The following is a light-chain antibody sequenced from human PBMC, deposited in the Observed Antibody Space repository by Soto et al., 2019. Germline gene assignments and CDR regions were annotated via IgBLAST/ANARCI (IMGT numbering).Light chain of an antibody. CDR2: EVS. CDR3: TSYTSYSTLDV. CDR1: SSDVGGSNY. V-gene: IGLV2-14*01. J-gene: IGLJ1*01. Sequence: QSALTQPASVSGSPGQSITISCTGTSSDVGGSNYVSWYQQHPDKAPKLMIYEVSNRPSGVSNRFSGSKSGHTASLTISGLQSEDEADYFCTSYTSYSTLDVFGTGTKLTVL.